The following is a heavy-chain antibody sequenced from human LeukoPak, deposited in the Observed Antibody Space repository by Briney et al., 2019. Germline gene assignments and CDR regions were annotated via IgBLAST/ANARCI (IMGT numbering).Heavy chain of an antibody. J-gene: IGHJ4*02. D-gene: IGHD3-10*01. CDR1: GFTFSNYG. CDR3: AKITTMVRGPFDY. V-gene: IGHV3-23*01. CDR2: ISGSGGST. Sequence: GGSLRLPCAASGFTFSNYGMNWVRQAPGKGLEWVSTISGSGGSTFYADSVKGRFTISRDNSKNTLYLQMNSLRAEDTAVYYCAKITTMVRGPFDYWGQGTLVTVSS.